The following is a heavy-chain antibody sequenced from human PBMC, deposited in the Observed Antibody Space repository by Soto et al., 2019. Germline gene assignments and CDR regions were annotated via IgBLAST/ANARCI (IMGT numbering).Heavy chain of an antibody. CDR3: ARSIVVVTAADY. Sequence: ASVKVSCKASGYTFTSYAMHWVRQAPGQRLEWMGWINAGNGNTKYSQKFQGRVTITRDTSASTAYMELSSLRSEDTAVSYCARSIVVVTAADYWGQGTLVTVSS. V-gene: IGHV1-3*01. D-gene: IGHD2-21*02. CDR2: INAGNGNT. CDR1: GYTFTSYA. J-gene: IGHJ4*02.